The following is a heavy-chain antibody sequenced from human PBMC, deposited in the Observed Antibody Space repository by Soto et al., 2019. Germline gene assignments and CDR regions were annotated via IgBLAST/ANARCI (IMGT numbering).Heavy chain of an antibody. V-gene: IGHV3-30-3*01. CDR3: ARETIAAAGPTLFDY. J-gene: IGHJ4*02. CDR2: ISYDGSNK. CDR1: GFTFSSYA. Sequence: GSLRLSCAASGFTFSSYAMHWVRQAPGKGLEWVAVISYDGSNKYYADSVKGRFTISRDNSRNTLYLQMNSLRAEDTAVYYCARETIAAAGPTLFDYWGQGTLVTVSS. D-gene: IGHD6-13*01.